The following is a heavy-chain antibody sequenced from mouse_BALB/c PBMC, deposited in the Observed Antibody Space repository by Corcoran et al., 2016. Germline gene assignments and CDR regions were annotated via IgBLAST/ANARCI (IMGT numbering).Heavy chain of an antibody. CDR3: TRGGDYDVYYAMDY. D-gene: IGHD2-4*01. J-gene: IGHJ4*01. CDR2: ISCYNRAT. V-gene: IGHV1S34*01. CDR1: GYSFTGYY. Sequence: LVKTGASVKISCKASGYSFTGYYMHWVKQSHGKSLEWIGYISCYNRATSYNQKFKGKATFTVDTSSSTAYMQFNSLTSEDSAFYCCTRGGDYDVYYAMDYWGQGTSVTVSS.